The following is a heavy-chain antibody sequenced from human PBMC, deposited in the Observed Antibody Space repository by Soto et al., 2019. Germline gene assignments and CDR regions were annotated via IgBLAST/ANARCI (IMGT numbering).Heavy chain of an antibody. CDR3: ATDRSSSWPPFFDY. Sequence: ASVKVSCKASGGTFSSYAISWVRQAPGQGLEWMGGFIPLFGTAKNAQKFQGRVTITADKSTSTGYMELSSLRSEDTAVYYCATDRSSSWPPFFDYWGQGTLVTVPQ. J-gene: IGHJ4*02. V-gene: IGHV1-69*06. D-gene: IGHD6-13*01. CDR1: GGTFSSYA. CDR2: FIPLFGTA.